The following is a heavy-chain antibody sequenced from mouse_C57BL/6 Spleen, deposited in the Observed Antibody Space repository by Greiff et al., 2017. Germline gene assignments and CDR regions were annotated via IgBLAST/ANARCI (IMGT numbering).Heavy chain of an antibody. CDR1: GYTFTSYW. Sequence: QVQLQQPGAELVRPGSSVKLSCKASGYTFTSYWMHWVKQRPIQGLEWIGNIDPSDSETHYNQKFKDKATLTVAKSSSTAYMQLSSLTSEDSAVYYCARGGGDYDESGPYFDVWGTGTTVTVSS. D-gene: IGHD2-4*01. J-gene: IGHJ1*03. CDR3: ARGGGDYDESGPYFDV. V-gene: IGHV1-52*01. CDR2: IDPSDSET.